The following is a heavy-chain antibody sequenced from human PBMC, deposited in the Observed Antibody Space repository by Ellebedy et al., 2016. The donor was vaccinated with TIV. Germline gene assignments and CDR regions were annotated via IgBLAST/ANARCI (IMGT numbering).Heavy chain of an antibody. CDR3: AKEGDEYRSTSFDY. CDR1: GFAFSGYA. D-gene: IGHD6-6*01. Sequence: GESLKISCAASGFAFSGYAMSWVRQAPGKGLEWVSSISYSSDITHYADSVKGRFTISRDNSRYTLYLQMNNLRAEDSAVYYCAKEGDEYRSTSFDYWGQGTLVTVSS. V-gene: IGHV3-23*01. CDR2: ISYSSDIT. J-gene: IGHJ4*02.